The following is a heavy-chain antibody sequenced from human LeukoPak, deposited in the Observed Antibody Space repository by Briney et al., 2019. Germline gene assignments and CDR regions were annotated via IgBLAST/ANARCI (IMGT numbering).Heavy chain of an antibody. J-gene: IGHJ5*02. Sequence: GGSLRLSCAASGFTFSSYAISWVRQAPGKGLEWVSAISGSGGSTYYADSVKGRFTISRDNSKNTLYLQMNSLRAEDTAVYYCAKDPRGIVVVPAAFNWFDPWGQGTLATVSS. CDR3: AKDPRGIVVVPAAFNWFDP. CDR2: ISGSGGST. V-gene: IGHV3-23*01. CDR1: GFTFSSYA. D-gene: IGHD2-2*01.